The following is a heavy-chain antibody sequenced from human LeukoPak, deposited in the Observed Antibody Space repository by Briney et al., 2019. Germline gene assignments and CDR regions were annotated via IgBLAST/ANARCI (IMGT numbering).Heavy chain of an antibody. CDR2: ISAYNGNT. Sequence: GASVNVSCKASGYTFTSYVISWVRQAPGQGLEWMGWISAYNGNTNYAQKLQGRVTMTTDTSTSKAYLELRSLSYDATAVYYCARDRYDYVWGSYRLYYFDYWGQGTLVTASS. J-gene: IGHJ4*02. CDR1: GYTFTSYV. CDR3: ARDRYDYVWGSYRLYYFDY. D-gene: IGHD3-16*02. V-gene: IGHV1-18*01.